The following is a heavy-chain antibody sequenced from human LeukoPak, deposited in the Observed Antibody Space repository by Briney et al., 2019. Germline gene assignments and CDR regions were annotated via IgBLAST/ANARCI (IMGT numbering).Heavy chain of an antibody. J-gene: IGHJ4*02. Sequence: PGGSLRLSCAASGFTVSSNYMSWVRQAPGKGLGWVSLIYSGGSTYFADSVKGRFTISRDNSKNTLYLQMNSLRAEDTAVYYCASGVAARTGGYWGQGTLVTVSS. CDR3: ASGVAARTGGY. D-gene: IGHD6-6*01. CDR2: IYSGGST. CDR1: GFTVSSNY. V-gene: IGHV3-53*01.